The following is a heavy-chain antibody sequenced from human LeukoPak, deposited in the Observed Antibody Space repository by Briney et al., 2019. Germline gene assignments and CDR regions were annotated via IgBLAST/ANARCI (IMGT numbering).Heavy chain of an antibody. Sequence: SETLSLTCAVYGGSFSGYYWSWIRQPPGKGLEWIGEINHSGSTNCNPSLKSRVTISVDTSKNQFSLKLSSVTAADTAVYYCARGLDYYDSSGYLDYWGQGTLVTVSS. CDR3: ARGLDYYDSSGYLDY. D-gene: IGHD3-22*01. CDR2: INHSGST. J-gene: IGHJ4*02. V-gene: IGHV4-34*01. CDR1: GGSFSGYY.